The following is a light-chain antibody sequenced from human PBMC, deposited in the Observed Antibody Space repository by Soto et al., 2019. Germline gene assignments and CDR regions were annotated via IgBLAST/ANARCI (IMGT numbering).Light chain of an antibody. CDR3: RSYYSTLSGPV. CDR2: GNS. J-gene: IGLJ2*01. V-gene: IGLV1-40*01. CDR1: SSNIGAGYD. Sequence: QSVLTQPPSVSGAPGQRVTISCTGSSSNIGAGYDVYWYQQLPGTAPKLLIYGNSNRPSGVPDRFSGSKSGTSAALAITGLQAEDEAAYYSRSYYSTLSGPVFGGGTKLTVL.